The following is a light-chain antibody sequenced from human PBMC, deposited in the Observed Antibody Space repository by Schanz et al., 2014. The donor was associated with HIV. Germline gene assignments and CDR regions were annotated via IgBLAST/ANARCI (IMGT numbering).Light chain of an antibody. CDR2: ATS. J-gene: IGKJ4*01. CDR3: QYFGNSGGT. Sequence: EIVLTQSPGSLSLSPGGRATLSCGASQSLSSSYLAWYQQKRDQPPRLVIYATSTRAAGIPDRFSGTGSGTDFTLTISRLEPEDFAVYFCQYFGNSGGTFGGGIKVEIK. V-gene: IGKV3-20*01. CDR1: QSLSSSY.